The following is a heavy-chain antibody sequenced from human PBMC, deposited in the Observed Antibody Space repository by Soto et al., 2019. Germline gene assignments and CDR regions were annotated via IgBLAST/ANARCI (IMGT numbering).Heavy chain of an antibody. CDR3: AREGLGDYVWGSYRTYDY. J-gene: IGHJ4*02. D-gene: IGHD3-16*02. CDR2: ISAYNGNT. V-gene: IGHV1-18*01. Sequence: ASVKVSCKASGYTFTSYGISWVRQAPGQGLEWMGWISAYNGNTNYAQKLQGRVTMTTDTSTSTAYMELRSLRSDDTAVYYCAREGLGDYVWGSYRTYDYWGQGTLVTVSS. CDR1: GYTFTSYG.